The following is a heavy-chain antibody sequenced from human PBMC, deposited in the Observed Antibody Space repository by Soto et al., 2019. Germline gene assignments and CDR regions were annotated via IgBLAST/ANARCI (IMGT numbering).Heavy chain of an antibody. J-gene: IGHJ6*02. CDR1: KFTITSYW. CDR2: INSDGSSI. V-gene: IGHV3-74*01. Sequence: EVQLVESGGGLVQPGGSVRLSCAASKFTITSYWMHWVRQAPGKGLVWVSRINSDGSSISYAGAVKGRFTISGDNAKNPLSLQMNSLRVEDTAVYYCAREVSHGYVLRGMDVWGQGTTVTVFS. D-gene: IGHD5-18*01. CDR3: AREVSHGYVLRGMDV.